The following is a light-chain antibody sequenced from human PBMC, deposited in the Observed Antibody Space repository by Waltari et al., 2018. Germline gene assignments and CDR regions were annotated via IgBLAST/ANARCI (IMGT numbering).Light chain of an antibody. CDR3: SSYTSSSTLV. Sequence: QSALTQPASVSGSPGQSITISCTGTSSDVGGYKYVSWYQHHPGKAPKLLIYEVNNRPSGVSSRFSGSKSGYMASLTISGLQPEDEADYYCSSYTSSSTLVFGGGTKLTVL. J-gene: IGLJ2*01. CDR1: SSDVGGYKY. CDR2: EVN. V-gene: IGLV2-14*01.